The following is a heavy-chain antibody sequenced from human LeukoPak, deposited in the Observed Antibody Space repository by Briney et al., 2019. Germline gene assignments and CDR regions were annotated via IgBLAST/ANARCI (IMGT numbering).Heavy chain of an antibody. D-gene: IGHD3-9*01. Sequence: SVKVSCKASGGTFNSSGISWVRQAPGQGLEWMGGIISFFGAAHYIQKFQGRLTITADESTSTAYMELSSLTSEDTAVYYCTRDPSVDYDLLSPWFDPWGQGTLVTVSS. V-gene: IGHV1-69*13. CDR3: TRDPSVDYDLLSPWFDP. J-gene: IGHJ5*02. CDR1: GGTFNSSG. CDR2: IISFFGAA.